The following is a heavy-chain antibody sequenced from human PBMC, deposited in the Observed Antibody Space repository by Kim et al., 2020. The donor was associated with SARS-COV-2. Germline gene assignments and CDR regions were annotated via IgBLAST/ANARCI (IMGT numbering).Heavy chain of an antibody. CDR1: GGSFSGYY. V-gene: IGHV4-34*01. CDR3: ARGLDGSGSYYGY. D-gene: IGHD3-10*01. J-gene: IGHJ4*02. CDR2: INHSGST. Sequence: SETLSLTCAVYGGSFSGYYWSWIRQPPGKGLEWIGKINHSGSTNYNPSLKSRVTISVDTSKNQFSLKLSSVTAADTAVYYCARGLDGSGSYYGYWGQGTLVTVSS.